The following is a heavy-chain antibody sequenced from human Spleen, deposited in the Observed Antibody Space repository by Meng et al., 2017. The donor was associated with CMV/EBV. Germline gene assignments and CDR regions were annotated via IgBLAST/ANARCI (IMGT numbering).Heavy chain of an antibody. CDR3: ARALREGWFDP. D-gene: IGHD4-17*01. CDR2: IYYTGSI. Sequence: SETLSLTCTVSGGSISSSSYYWGWIRQPPGKGLEWIGTIYYTGSIYYNPSLKSRVTMSIDTSKNQFSLKLTSVTAADTAVYYCARALREGWFDPWGQGTLVTVSS. V-gene: IGHV4-39*01. J-gene: IGHJ5*02. CDR1: GGSISSSSYY.